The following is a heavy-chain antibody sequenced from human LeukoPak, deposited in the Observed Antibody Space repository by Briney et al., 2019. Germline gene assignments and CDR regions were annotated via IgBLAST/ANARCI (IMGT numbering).Heavy chain of an antibody. CDR1: GYTFTGYY. J-gene: IGHJ3*02. CDR2: INPNSGGT. Sequence: ASVKVSCKASGYTFTGYYMHWVRQAPGQGLEWMGWINPNSGGTNYAQKFQGRVTMTRDTSISTAYMELSRLRSDDKAVYYCASALLLGVALDIWGQGTMVTVSS. V-gene: IGHV1-2*02. D-gene: IGHD3-10*01. CDR3: ASALLLGVALDI.